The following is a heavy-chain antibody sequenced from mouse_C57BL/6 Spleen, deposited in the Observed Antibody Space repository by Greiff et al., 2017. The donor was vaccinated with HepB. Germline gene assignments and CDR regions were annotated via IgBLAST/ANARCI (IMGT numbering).Heavy chain of an antibody. V-gene: IGHV1-53*01. CDR2: INPSNGGT. D-gene: IGHD1-1*01. Sequence: QVQLQQPGTELVKPGASVKLSCKASGYTFTSYWMHWVKQRPGQGLEWIGNINPSNGGTNYNEKFKSKATLTEDKSSSTAYMQLSSLTSEDSAVYYCAMGRATVVPCYAMDYWGQGTSVTVSS. J-gene: IGHJ4*01. CDR3: AMGRATVVPCYAMDY. CDR1: GYTFTSYW.